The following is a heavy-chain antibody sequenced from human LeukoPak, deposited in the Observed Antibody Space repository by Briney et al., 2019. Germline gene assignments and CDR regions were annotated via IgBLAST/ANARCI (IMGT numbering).Heavy chain of an antibody. J-gene: IGHJ4*02. V-gene: IGHV1-46*01. CDR2: INPSGGST. Sequence: ASVKVSCKASGYTFTSYYMHWVRQAPGQGLEWMGIINPSGGSTSYAQKFQGRVTMTRDTSTSTVYMELSSLRSEDTAVYYCARLGETYYYGSGVFDYWGQGTLVTVSS. CDR3: ARLGETYYYGSGVFDY. CDR1: GYTFTSYY. D-gene: IGHD3-10*01.